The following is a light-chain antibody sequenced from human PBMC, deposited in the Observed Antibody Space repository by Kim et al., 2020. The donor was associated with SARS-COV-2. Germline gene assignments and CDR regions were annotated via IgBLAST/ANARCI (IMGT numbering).Light chain of an antibody. CDR3: QHRSNWPYT. J-gene: IGKJ2*01. Sequence: EIVLTQSPASLSLSPGERATLSCRASQSVSTYLTWYQQKPGQAPRLLMYDASNSATGIPARFSGSGSGTDFTLTISSLEPEDFAVYNCQHRSNWPYTFGQGTKLEI. CDR1: QSVSTY. V-gene: IGKV3-11*01. CDR2: DAS.